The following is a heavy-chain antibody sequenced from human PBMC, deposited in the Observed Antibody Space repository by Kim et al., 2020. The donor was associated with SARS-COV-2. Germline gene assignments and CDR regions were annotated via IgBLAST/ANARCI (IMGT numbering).Heavy chain of an antibody. CDR1: GFTFSSYS. Sequence: GGSLRLSCAASGFTFSSYSMNWVRQAPGKGLEWVSSISSSSSYIYYADSVKGRFTISRDNAKNSLYLQMNSLRAEDTAVYYCARVRWDRGSSSGWYALSYVYYYYYGMDVWGQGTTVTVSS. J-gene: IGHJ6*02. D-gene: IGHD6-19*01. CDR3: ARVRWDRGSSSGWYALSYVYYYYYGMDV. CDR2: ISSSSSYI. V-gene: IGHV3-21*01.